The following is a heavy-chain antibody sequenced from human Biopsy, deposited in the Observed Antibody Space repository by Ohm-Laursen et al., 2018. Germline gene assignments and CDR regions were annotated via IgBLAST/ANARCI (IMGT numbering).Heavy chain of an antibody. CDR1: GGSTNDYF. CDR2: LYSSGGS. Sequence: PSETLSLTCIVSGGSTNDYFWSWIRQPSGETLEWIGRLYSSGGSSYNPSLKSRISMSMDTSNNQFSLTSTSVTAADTAVYYCVRGVDYYDPYHYYALDVWGQGTTVTVSS. V-gene: IGHV4-4*07. D-gene: IGHD3-22*01. J-gene: IGHJ6*02. CDR3: VRGVDYYDPYHYYALDV.